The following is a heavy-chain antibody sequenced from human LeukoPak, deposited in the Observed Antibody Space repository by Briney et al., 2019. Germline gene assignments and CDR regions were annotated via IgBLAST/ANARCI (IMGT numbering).Heavy chain of an antibody. CDR1: GYTFTSYD. CDR2: MNPNSGNT. V-gene: IGHV1-8*01. Sequence: ASVKVSCKASGYTFTSYDINWVRQATGQGLEWIGWMNPNSGNTGYAQKFQGRVTMTRNTSISTAYMELSSLRSEDTAVYYCARDYDFWSGYSPGFDYWGQGTLVTVSS. CDR3: ARDYDFWSGYSPGFDY. J-gene: IGHJ4*02. D-gene: IGHD3-3*01.